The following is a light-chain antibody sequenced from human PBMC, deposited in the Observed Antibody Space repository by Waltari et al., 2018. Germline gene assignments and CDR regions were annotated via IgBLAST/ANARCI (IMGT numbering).Light chain of an antibody. Sequence: QSALTQPPSASGSPGQSVTISCTGTGSDAGDFTLVSWYQQRPGKAPKLLMFELNKRPSGVSSRFSGSKSANAASLTISGLQAEDEGDYYCGSYTVTNNLYVFGTGTKVTVL. CDR2: ELN. CDR3: GSYTVTNNLYV. J-gene: IGLJ1*01. CDR1: GSDAGDFTL. V-gene: IGLV2-8*01.